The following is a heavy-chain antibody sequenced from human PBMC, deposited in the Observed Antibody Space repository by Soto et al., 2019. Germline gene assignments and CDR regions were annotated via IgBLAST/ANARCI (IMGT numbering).Heavy chain of an antibody. D-gene: IGHD5-18*01. J-gene: IGHJ4*02. CDR2: INPNGGVT. CDR3: ATSVNSAMAFDY. CDR1: GYTFTHYY. V-gene: IGHV1-46*01. Sequence: ASVKVSCKASGYTFTHYYIHWVRQAPGQGLEWMGIINPNGGVTTYAQKFRAGFTMTRDTSTSTVYMELSSLRSEDSAVYYCATSVNSAMAFDYWGQGTLVTVS.